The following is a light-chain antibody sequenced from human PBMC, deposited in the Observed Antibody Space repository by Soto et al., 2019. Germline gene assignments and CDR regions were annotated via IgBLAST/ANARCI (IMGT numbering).Light chain of an antibody. Sequence: EIVLTQSPATLSLSPGERATLSCRASQSVSSYLAWYQQKPSQAPRLLIYDASNRATGIPARFSGSGSGTDVTLTISSLEPEDFAVYYCQQRSNWPLTFGHGTKVEIK. CDR2: DAS. CDR1: QSVSSY. J-gene: IGKJ1*01. V-gene: IGKV3-11*01. CDR3: QQRSNWPLT.